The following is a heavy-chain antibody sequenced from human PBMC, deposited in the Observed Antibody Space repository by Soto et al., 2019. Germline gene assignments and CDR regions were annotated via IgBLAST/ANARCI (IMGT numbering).Heavy chain of an antibody. D-gene: IGHD3-22*01. CDR2: TYHSGGA. Sequence: QLQLQESGSGLVKPSQTLSLTCVVSGDSISSGGYSWNWIRQPPGKGLEWIGHTYHSGGALYNPSFDSRVTISVDKSKNHFSLRLTSVTAADTAVYYCARDSRSGYYFDNWGQGTLVTVSS. J-gene: IGHJ4*02. V-gene: IGHV4-30-2*01. CDR1: GDSISSGGYS. CDR3: ARDSRSGYYFDN.